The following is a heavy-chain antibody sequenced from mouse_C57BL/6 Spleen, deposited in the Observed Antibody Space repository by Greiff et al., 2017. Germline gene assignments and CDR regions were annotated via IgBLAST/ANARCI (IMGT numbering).Heavy chain of an antibody. Sequence: QVQLQQSGAELARPGASVKLSCKASGYTFTSYGISWVKQRTGQGLEWIGEIYPRSGNTYYNEKFKGKATLTADKSSSTAYMELRSLTSEDSAVYFCARSRKDYAMDYWGQGTSVTVAT. CDR2: IYPRSGNT. CDR1: GYTFTSYG. V-gene: IGHV1-81*01. J-gene: IGHJ4*01. CDR3: ARSRKDYAMDY.